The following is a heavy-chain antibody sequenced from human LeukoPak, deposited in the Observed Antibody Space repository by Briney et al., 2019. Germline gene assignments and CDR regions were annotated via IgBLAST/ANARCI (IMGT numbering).Heavy chain of an antibody. CDR2: IGTAGDT. CDR3: ARDWGGQGAFDI. CDR1: GFTFSSYD. Sequence: GGSLRLSCAASGFTFSSYDMHWVRQAPGKGLEWVSAIGTAGDTYYPGSVKGRFTISRENAKNSLYLQMNSLRAGDTAVYYCARDWGGQGAFDIWGQGTMVTVSS. V-gene: IGHV3-13*01. D-gene: IGHD7-27*01. J-gene: IGHJ3*02.